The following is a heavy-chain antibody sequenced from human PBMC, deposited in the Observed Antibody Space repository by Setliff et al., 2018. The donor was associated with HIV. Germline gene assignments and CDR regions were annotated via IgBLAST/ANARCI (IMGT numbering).Heavy chain of an antibody. Sequence: GSLRLSCAASGFTFSSYAMHWVRQAPGKGLEYVSSISSNGGNTYYASSLKGRFTISRDNSKNTLYLQMGSLRAEDMAVYYCARDASISSPYDAFDIWGQGTMFTVSS. CDR3: ARDASISSPYDAFDI. D-gene: IGHD6-6*01. CDR1: GFTFSSYA. CDR2: ISSNGGNT. V-gene: IGHV3-64*01. J-gene: IGHJ3*02.